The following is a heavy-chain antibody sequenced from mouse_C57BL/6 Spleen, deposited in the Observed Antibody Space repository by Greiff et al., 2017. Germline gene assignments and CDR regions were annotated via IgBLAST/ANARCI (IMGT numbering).Heavy chain of an antibody. CDR2: INPSSGYT. D-gene: IGHD4-1*01. Sequence: QVQLKQSGAELAKPGASVKLSCKASGYTFTSYWMHWVKQRPGQGLEWIGYINPSSGYTKYNQKFKDKATLTADKSSSTAYMQLSSLTYEDSAVYYCARDVLGRDYYFDYWGQGTTLTVSS. J-gene: IGHJ2*01. CDR1: GYTFTSYW. V-gene: IGHV1-7*01. CDR3: ARDVLGRDYYFDY.